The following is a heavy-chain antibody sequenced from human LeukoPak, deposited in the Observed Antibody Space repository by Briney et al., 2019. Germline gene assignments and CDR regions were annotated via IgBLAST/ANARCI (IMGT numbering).Heavy chain of an antibody. V-gene: IGHV3-64*01. Sequence: PRGSLRLSCAASGFTFSSYAMHWVRQAPGKGLEYVSAISSNGGSTYYANSVKGRFTISRDNSKNTLYLQMGSLRAEDMAVYYCARATVVTWGHFDYWGQGTLVTVSS. CDR1: GFTFSSYA. CDR2: ISSNGGST. D-gene: IGHD4-23*01. CDR3: ARATVVTWGHFDY. J-gene: IGHJ4*02.